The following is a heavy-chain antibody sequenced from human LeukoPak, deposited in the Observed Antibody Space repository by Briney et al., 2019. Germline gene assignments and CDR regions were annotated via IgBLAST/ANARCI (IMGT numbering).Heavy chain of an antibody. D-gene: IGHD1-26*01. CDR2: IYTSGST. J-gene: IGHJ4*02. V-gene: IGHV4-4*09. CDR1: GGSISSYY. CDR3: ARHRRIRGATARDGFDY. Sequence: SETLSLTCTVSGGSISSYYWSWIRQPPGKGLEWIGYIYTSGSTNYNPSLKSRVTISVDTSKNQFSLKLSSVTAADTAVCYYARHRRIRGATARDGFDYWGQGTLVTVSS.